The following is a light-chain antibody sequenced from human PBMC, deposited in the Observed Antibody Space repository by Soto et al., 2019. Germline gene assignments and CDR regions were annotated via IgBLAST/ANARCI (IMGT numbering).Light chain of an antibody. V-gene: IGLV2-14*01. CDR1: SSDVGAHNL. CDR3: DSLTTTKFV. CDR2: EVS. J-gene: IGLJ1*01. Sequence: QSVLAQPASVSGSPGQSITISCTGTSSDVGAHNLVSWYQHHPDKAPKLMISEVSNRPSGVCDRFSGSKSGNTASLTISGHQADDEADYYCDSLTTTKFVVGTGTKLTVL.